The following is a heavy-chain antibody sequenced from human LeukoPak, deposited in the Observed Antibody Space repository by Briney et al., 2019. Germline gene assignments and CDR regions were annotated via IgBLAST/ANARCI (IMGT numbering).Heavy chain of an antibody. V-gene: IGHV3-21*01. D-gene: IGHD2-2*01. CDR2: ISSSSSYI. J-gene: IGHJ4*02. CDR1: GFTFSSYS. CDR3: AREIYCSSTSCPTDY. Sequence: PGGSLRLSCAASGFTFSSYSMNWVRQAPGKGLEWVSSISSSSSYIYYADSVKGRFTISRDNAKNSLYLQMNSLRAEDTAVYYCAREIYCSSTSCPTDYWGQGTLVTVSS.